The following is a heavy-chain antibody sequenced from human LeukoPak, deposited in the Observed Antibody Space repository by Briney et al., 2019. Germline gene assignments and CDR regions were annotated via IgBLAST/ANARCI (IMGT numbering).Heavy chain of an antibody. CDR3: ARGHGDIVVVPAAISGLGSSYYFDY. J-gene: IGHJ4*02. CDR1: SGSFICYY. D-gene: IGHD2-2*01. V-gene: IGHV4-34*01. CDR2: LKHSGST. Sequence: SETLSFTCAGYSGSFICYYWSWIRQRQGKGLKWIVELKHSGSTYYNPSLKSRVTISVDTSKNQFSLKLSSVTAADTAVYYCARGHGDIVVVPAAISGLGSSYYFDYWGQGTLVTVSS.